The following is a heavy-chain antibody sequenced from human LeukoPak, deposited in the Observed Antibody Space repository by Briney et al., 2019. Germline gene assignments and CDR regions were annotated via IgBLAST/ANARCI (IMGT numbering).Heavy chain of an antibody. CDR3: AKDYRIGYSDHFDY. J-gene: IGHJ4*02. CDR1: GFTFDDHA. V-gene: IGHV3-9*01. Sequence: PGGSLRLSCAASGFTFDDHAMHWVRQAPGKGLEWVSGINWNSDSIGYADSVKGRFTISRDNAKNSLYLQMNSLRGEDTAIYYCAKDYRIGYSDHFDYWGQGALVTVSS. CDR2: INWNSDSI. D-gene: IGHD2-21*01.